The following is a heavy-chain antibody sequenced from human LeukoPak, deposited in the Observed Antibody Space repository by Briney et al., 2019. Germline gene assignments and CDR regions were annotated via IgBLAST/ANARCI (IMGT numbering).Heavy chain of an antibody. Sequence: SETLSLTCTVSGGSISSSSYYWGWIRQPPGKGLEWIGSIYYSGSTYYNPSLKSRVTISVDTSKNQFSLRLSSVTAADTAVYYCARDQSVITFGGVIVTSGFDYWGQGTLVTVSS. CDR2: IYYSGST. V-gene: IGHV4-39*07. CDR1: GGSISSSSYY. J-gene: IGHJ4*02. CDR3: ARDQSVITFGGVIVTSGFDY. D-gene: IGHD3-16*02.